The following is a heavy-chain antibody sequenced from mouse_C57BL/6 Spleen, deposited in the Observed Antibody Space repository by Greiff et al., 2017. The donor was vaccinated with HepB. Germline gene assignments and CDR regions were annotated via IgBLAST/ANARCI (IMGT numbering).Heavy chain of an antibody. D-gene: IGHD2-2*01. V-gene: IGHV1-22*01. CDR1: GYTFTDYN. CDR3: ARDGYDGAYYYAMDY. Sequence: EVQLQQSGPELVKPGASVKMSCKASGYTFTDYNMHWVKQSHGKSLEWIGYINPNNGGTSYNQKFKGKATLTVNKSSSTAYMELRSLTSEDSAVYYCARDGYDGAYYYAMDYWGQGTSVTVSS. J-gene: IGHJ4*01. CDR2: INPNNGGT.